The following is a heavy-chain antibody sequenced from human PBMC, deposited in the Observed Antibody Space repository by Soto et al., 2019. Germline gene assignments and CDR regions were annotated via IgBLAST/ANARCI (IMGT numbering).Heavy chain of an antibody. D-gene: IGHD4-4*01. CDR2: ISGGGSNT. CDR1: GFTFSSYV. CDR3: AKDSNKYSSSLRGRYFDY. J-gene: IGHJ4*02. Sequence: EVQLLESGGAPVQSGGSLRLSCVASGFTFSSYVMSWVRQAPGKGLEWVSGISGGGSNTFYADYVKGRFTISRDNSKNTLLLQMNSLGAEDTAVYYCAKDSNKYSSSLRGRYFDYWGQGIGVTVSS. V-gene: IGHV3-23*01.